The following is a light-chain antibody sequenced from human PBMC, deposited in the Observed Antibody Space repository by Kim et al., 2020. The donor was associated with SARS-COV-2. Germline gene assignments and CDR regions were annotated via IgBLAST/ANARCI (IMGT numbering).Light chain of an antibody. CDR1: YSNIGSND. CDR2: TNN. J-gene: IGLJ2*01. V-gene: IGLV1-44*01. Sequence: GQRLTISCSGRYSNIGSNDVDWYVQLPGTAPKLLIYTNNQRPSGVPDRFSGSKSDTSASLAISGLQSEDEADYYCATWDDSLNAIIFGGGTQLTVL. CDR3: ATWDDSLNAII.